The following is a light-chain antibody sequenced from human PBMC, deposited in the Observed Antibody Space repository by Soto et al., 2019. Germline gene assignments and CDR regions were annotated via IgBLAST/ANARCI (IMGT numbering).Light chain of an antibody. V-gene: IGKV3-20*01. CDR2: GTS. CDR1: LSVGSSY. CDR3: QQCGISPLT. Sequence: ESVLPQSHATLSFSPGERATLSCRASLSVGSSYLAWYQQKPGQAPRLLIYGTSSRATGIPDRFSGSGSGTDFTLTISRLDPEDFAVYYCQQCGISPLTFGGGTKV. J-gene: IGKJ4*01.